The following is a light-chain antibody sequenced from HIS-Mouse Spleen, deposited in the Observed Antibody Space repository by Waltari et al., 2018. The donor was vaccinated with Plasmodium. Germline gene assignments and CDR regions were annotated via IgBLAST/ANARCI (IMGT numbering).Light chain of an antibody. CDR2: RDS. V-gene: IGLV3-9*01. Sequence: SYELTQPLSVSVALGQTARITCGGNNIGSKNVHWYQQKPGQAPVLVIYRDSNRPSGIPERFSGANSGNTATLTISGAQAGDEADYYCQVWDSSTAVFGGGTKLTVL. J-gene: IGLJ3*02. CDR3: QVWDSSTAV. CDR1: NIGSKN.